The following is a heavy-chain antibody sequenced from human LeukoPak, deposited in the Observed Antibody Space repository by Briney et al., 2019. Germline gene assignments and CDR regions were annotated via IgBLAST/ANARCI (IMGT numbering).Heavy chain of an antibody. V-gene: IGHV1-18*01. J-gene: IGHJ4*02. CDR2: ISANNGNT. CDR3: ARDLRTYYYDISGLSLFDY. Sequence: GASVKVSCKASGYTFTSYGISWVRQAPGQGLEWMGWISANNGNTNYVQKLQGRVTMTTDTSTSTVYMELRSLRSDDTAMYYCARDLRTYYYDISGLSLFDYWGQGTLVTVSS. D-gene: IGHD3-22*01. CDR1: GYTFTSYG.